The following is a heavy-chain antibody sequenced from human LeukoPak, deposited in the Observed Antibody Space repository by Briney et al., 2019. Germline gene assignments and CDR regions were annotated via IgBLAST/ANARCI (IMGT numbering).Heavy chain of an antibody. CDR3: ARDQRWSSRSYYYYYMDV. CDR1: GGSISSSSYY. Sequence: KTSETLSLTCTVSGGSISSSSYYWGWIRQPPGKGLEWIGSIYHSGSTYYNPSLKSRVTISVDTSKNQFSLKLTSVTAADTAVYYCARDQRWSSRSYYYYYMDVWGKGTTVTVSS. V-gene: IGHV4-39*07. CDR2: IYHSGST. J-gene: IGHJ6*03. D-gene: IGHD6-13*01.